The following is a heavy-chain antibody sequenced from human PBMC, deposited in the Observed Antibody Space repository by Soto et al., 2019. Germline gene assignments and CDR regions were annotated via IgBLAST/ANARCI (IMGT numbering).Heavy chain of an antibody. D-gene: IGHD3-9*01. J-gene: IGHJ4*02. CDR2: INWNGGST. CDR3: ARVPHYDILTRPDY. V-gene: IGHV3-20*04. Sequence: RPGGSLRLSCAASGFTFDDYGLTWVRQAPGKGLEWVSGINWNGGSTRYADSVKGRFTISRDNAKNSLYLQMNSLRAEDTALYYFARVPHYDILTRPDYWGQGTLVTVSS. CDR1: GFTFDDYG.